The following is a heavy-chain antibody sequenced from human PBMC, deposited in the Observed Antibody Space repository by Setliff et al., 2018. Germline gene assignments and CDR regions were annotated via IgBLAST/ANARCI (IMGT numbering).Heavy chain of an antibody. CDR2: INPNSGGT. CDR3: ARDSGYYYDSSGRNWFDP. CDR1: GYSFTDYY. Sequence: ASVKVSCKASGYSFTDYYMHWVRQAPGQGLEWMGWINPNSGGTNYAQKFQGWVTMTRDTSISTAYMELSRLRSDDTAVYYCARDSGYYYDSSGRNWFDPWGQGTLVTVSS. V-gene: IGHV1-2*04. D-gene: IGHD3-22*01. J-gene: IGHJ5*02.